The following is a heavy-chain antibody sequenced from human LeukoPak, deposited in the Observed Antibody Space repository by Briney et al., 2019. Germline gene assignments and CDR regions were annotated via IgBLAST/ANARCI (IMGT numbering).Heavy chain of an antibody. CDR1: GFTFSSSA. Sequence: GGSLRLSCAASGFTFSSSAMSWVRQAPGKGLEWVSSISSSSSYIYYADSVKGRFTISRDNAKNSLYLQMNSLRAEDTAAYYCAGSYYDILTGYALFDYWGQGTLVTVSS. CDR2: ISSSSSYI. CDR3: AGSYYDILTGYALFDY. J-gene: IGHJ4*02. D-gene: IGHD3-9*01. V-gene: IGHV3-21*01.